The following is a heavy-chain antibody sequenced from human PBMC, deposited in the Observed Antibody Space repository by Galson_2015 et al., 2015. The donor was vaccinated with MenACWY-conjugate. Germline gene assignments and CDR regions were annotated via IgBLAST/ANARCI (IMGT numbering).Heavy chain of an antibody. CDR3: ARPSREDKVRSDY. V-gene: IGHV1-69*04. D-gene: IGHD1-26*01. CDR1: GGAFSNYA. Sequence: SVKVSCKASGGAFSNYAISWVRQAPGQGLEWMGRIIPFLGITNYAETFQGRVTITAEKSTSTVYMEVTGLRSDDTAVYYCARPSREDKVRSDYWCLATLVTVSS. CDR2: IIPFLGIT. J-gene: IGHJ4*02.